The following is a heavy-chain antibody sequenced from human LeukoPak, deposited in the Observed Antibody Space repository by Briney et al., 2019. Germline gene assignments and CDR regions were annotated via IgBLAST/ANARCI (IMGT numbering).Heavy chain of an antibody. CDR2: ISSSGTTI. J-gene: IGHJ4*02. D-gene: IGHD6-13*01. Sequence: GGSLRLSCAASGIIFSSYEMNWVRQAPGKGLEWVSYISSSGTTIYYADSVKGRFTISRDNPKNPLYLQMNSLRAEDTAVYYCARMDSSSWYGSFDYWGQGTLVTVSS. V-gene: IGHV3-48*03. CDR3: ARMDSSSWYGSFDY. CDR1: GIIFSSYE.